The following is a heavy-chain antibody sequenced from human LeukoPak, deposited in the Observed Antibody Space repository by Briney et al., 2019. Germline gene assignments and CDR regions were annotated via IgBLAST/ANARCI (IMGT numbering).Heavy chain of an antibody. J-gene: IGHJ3*02. V-gene: IGHV4-4*02. CDR1: GGSISSSNW. CDR2: IYHSGST. CDR3: ARDYSSGWYGLGAFDI. Sequence: PSETLSLTCAVSGGSISSSNWWSWVRQPPGKGLEWIGEIYHSGSTNYNPSLKSRVTISVDKSKNQFSLKLSSVTAADTAVYYCARDYSSGWYGLGAFDIWGQGTMVTVSS. D-gene: IGHD6-19*01.